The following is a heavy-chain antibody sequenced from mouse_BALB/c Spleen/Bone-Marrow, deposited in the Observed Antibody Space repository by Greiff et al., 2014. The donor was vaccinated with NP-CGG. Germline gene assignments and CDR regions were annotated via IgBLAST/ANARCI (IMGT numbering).Heavy chain of an antibody. CDR1: GFDIKDTY. J-gene: IGHJ1*01. D-gene: IGHD1-1*01. Sequence: EVQLVESGSELVKPGASVKLSCAASGFDIKDTYMHWVKQRPKQGLEWIGRIDPANGDTKYDPKFQGKATITADTSSNTAYLQLSSLTSEDTAVYYCTRPSFYYGSSYWYFDVWGAGTTVTVSS. CDR3: TRPSFYYGSSYWYFDV. V-gene: IGHV14-3*02. CDR2: IDPANGDT.